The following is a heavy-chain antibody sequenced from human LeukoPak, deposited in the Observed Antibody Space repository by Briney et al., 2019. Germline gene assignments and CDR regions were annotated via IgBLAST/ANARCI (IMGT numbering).Heavy chain of an antibody. Sequence: SETLSLTCTVSGGSINNSSSDYWAWIRQPPGKGLEWIGNIYYTGSTYYTSSLKSRVTMSVDTSKNVFSLTLKSLTSADTAVYYCARRLEYTTSGKAFDVWGQGTLVSVSS. D-gene: IGHD3-3*01. CDR1: GGSINNSSSDY. CDR2: IYYTGST. CDR3: ARRLEYTTSGKAFDV. J-gene: IGHJ3*01. V-gene: IGHV4-39*01.